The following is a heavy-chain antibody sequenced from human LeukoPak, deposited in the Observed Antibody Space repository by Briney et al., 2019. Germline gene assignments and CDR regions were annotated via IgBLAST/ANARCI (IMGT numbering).Heavy chain of an antibody. J-gene: IGHJ6*03. D-gene: IGHD1-7*01. CDR3: AQVTNYDYYYYYMDV. Sequence: SVKVSCKASGGTFISYAISWVRQATGQGLEWMGGIIPIFGTANYAQKFQGRVTITADESTSTAYMELSSLRSEDTAVYYCAQVTNYDYYYYYMDVWGKGTTVTVSS. V-gene: IGHV1-69*13. CDR2: IIPIFGTA. CDR1: GGTFISYA.